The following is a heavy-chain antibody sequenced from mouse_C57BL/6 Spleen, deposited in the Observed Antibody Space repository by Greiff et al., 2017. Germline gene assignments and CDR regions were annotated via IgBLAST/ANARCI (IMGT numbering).Heavy chain of an antibody. CDR3: ARPITTVVAPFDY. D-gene: IGHD1-1*01. Sequence: EVNVVESGGGLVKPGGSLKLSCAASGFTFSDYGMHWVRQAPEKGLEWVAYISSGSSTIYYADTVKGRFTISRDNAKNTLFLQMTSLRSEDTAMYYCARPITTVVAPFDYWGQGTTLTVSS. V-gene: IGHV5-17*01. J-gene: IGHJ2*01. CDR2: ISSGSSTI. CDR1: GFTFSDYG.